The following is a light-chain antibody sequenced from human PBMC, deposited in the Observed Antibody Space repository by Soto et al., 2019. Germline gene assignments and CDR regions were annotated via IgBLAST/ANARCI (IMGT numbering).Light chain of an antibody. CDR3: KSYACSKTYV. V-gene: IGLV2-8*01. Sequence: QSALTQPPSASGSPGQSVTISCTGTKNDIGVYDFVSWYQHHPGKAPRLIIYEVVQRPSGVPDRFSGSKSGNTASLTVSGLQAAHAADYFCKSYACSKTYVFASGTKDT. CDR1: KNDIGVYDF. CDR2: EVV. J-gene: IGLJ1*01.